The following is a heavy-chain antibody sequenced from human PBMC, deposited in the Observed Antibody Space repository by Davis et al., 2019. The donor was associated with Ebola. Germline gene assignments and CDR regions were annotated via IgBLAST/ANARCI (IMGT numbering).Heavy chain of an antibody. D-gene: IGHD3-22*01. Sequence: PSETLSLTCTVSGGSISSSSYYWGWIRQPPGKGLEWIGSIYYSGSTYYNPSLKSRVTISVDTSKNQFSLKLSSVTAADTAVYYCARTPGGYYYDSSGYPGWFDPWGQGTLVTVSS. CDR2: IYYSGST. J-gene: IGHJ5*02. CDR1: GGSISSSSYY. CDR3: ARTPGGYYYDSSGYPGWFDP. V-gene: IGHV4-39*07.